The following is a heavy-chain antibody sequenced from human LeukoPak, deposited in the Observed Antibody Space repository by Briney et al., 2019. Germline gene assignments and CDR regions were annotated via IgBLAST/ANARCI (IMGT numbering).Heavy chain of an antibody. CDR1: GGSISSSSYY. CDR3: ATQRYSSGWYPYPNYYYYYGMDV. D-gene: IGHD6-19*01. V-gene: IGHV4-39*01. CDR2: IYYRGST. J-gene: IGHJ6*02. Sequence: SETLSLTCTVSGGSISSSSYYWGWIRQPPGKGLEWIGSIYYRGSTYYNPSLKSRVTISVDTSKNQFSLKLSSVTAADTAVYYCATQRYSSGWYPYPNYYYYYGMDVWGQGTTVTVSS.